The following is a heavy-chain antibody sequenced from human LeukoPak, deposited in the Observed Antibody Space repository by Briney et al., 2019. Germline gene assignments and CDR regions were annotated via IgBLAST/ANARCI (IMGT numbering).Heavy chain of an antibody. Sequence: KPSETLSLTCTVSGYSISSGYYWGWIRQPPGKGLEWIGYIYYSGSTNYNPSLKSRVTISVDTSKNQFSLKLSSVTAADTAVYYCARLELGNLVDYWGQGTLVTVSS. CDR3: ARLELGNLVDY. D-gene: IGHD7-27*01. CDR2: IYYSGST. CDR1: GYSISSGYY. V-gene: IGHV4-38-2*02. J-gene: IGHJ4*02.